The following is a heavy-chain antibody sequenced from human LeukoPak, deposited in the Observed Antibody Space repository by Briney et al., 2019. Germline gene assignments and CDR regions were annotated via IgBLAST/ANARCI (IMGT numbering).Heavy chain of an antibody. Sequence: SQTLSLTCTVSGGSISSGDYYWSWIRQPPGKGLEWIGYIYYSGSTYYNPSLKSRVTISVDTSKNQFSLKLSSVTAADTAVYYCARSPESGSHSFDYWGQGTLVTVSS. D-gene: IGHD1-26*01. CDR3: ARSPESGSHSFDY. J-gene: IGHJ4*02. V-gene: IGHV4-30-4*08. CDR1: GGSISSGDYY. CDR2: IYYSGST.